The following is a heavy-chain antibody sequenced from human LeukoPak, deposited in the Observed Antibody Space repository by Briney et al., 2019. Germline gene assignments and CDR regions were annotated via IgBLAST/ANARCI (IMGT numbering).Heavy chain of an antibody. V-gene: IGHV1-18*01. CDR3: ATGLMITFGGVPEDY. J-gene: IGHJ4*02. Sequence: PGASVKVSCKASGYTFTSYGISWVRQAPGQGLEWMGWISAYNGNTNYAQKLQGRVTMTTDTSTSTAYMELSSLRSEDTAVYYCATGLMITFGGVPEDYWGQGTLVTVSS. D-gene: IGHD3-16*01. CDR2: ISAYNGNT. CDR1: GYTFTSYG.